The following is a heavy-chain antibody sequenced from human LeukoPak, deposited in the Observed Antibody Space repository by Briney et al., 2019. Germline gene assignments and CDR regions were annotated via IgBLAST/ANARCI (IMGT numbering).Heavy chain of an antibody. CDR1: GGSFSGYY. V-gene: IGHV4-34*01. D-gene: IGHD3-3*01. CDR3: ARGQGLEWLLYLGYYYYGMDV. CDR2: INHSGST. J-gene: IGHJ6*02. Sequence: PSETLSLTCAVYGGSFSGYYWSWIRQPPGKGLEWIGEINHSGSTNYNPSLKSRVTISVDTSKNQFSLKLSSVTAADTAVYYCARGQGLEWLLYLGYYYYGMDVWGQGTTVTVSS.